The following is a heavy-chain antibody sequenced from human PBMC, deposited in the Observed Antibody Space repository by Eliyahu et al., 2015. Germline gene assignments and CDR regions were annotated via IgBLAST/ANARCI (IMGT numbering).Heavy chain of an antibody. CDR2: INDXGGST. J-gene: IGHJ5*02. CDR3: AKDHPPGDAPDTLILVGNWFDA. V-gene: IGHV3-23*01. D-gene: IGHD3-22*01. Sequence: EAPGKRLEWVSGINDXGGSTSNADSVKGRFTISRDNSKNTLYLQMNSLRVEDTAVYYCAKDHPPGDAPDTLILVGNWFDAWGQGILVTVSS.